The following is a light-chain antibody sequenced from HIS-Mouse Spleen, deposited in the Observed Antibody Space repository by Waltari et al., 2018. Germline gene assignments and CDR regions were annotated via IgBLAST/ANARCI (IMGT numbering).Light chain of an antibody. V-gene: IGLV3-10*01. CDR2: EDS. CDR1: SFPKTY. Sequence: SYELTQPPSVSVSPGQTARITCPGDSFPKTYASWSQQKSGQAPVLVIHEDSKRPSGIPERFSGSSSGTMATLTISGAQVEDEADYYCYSTDSSGNHRVFGGGTKLTVL. CDR3: YSTDSSGNHRV. J-gene: IGLJ2*01.